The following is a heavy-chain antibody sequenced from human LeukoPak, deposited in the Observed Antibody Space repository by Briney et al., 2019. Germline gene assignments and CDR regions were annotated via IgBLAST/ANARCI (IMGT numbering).Heavy chain of an antibody. CDR3: AKDYGGALYFFDY. V-gene: IGHV3-30*02. J-gene: IGHJ4*02. CDR2: IRFDGTYE. D-gene: IGHD3-16*01. Sequence: GGPLRLSCAASGFTFSTYGMHWVRQAPGKGLEWVAFIRFDGTYEYYGDSVKGRFTISRDNSKNTLYLQMNSLRPEDTAVYYCAKDYGGALYFFDYWGQGTLVTVSS. CDR1: GFTFSTYG.